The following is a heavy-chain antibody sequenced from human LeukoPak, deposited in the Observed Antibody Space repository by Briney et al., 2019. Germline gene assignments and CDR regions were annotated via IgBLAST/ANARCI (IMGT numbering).Heavy chain of an antibody. CDR1: GFTFSTHW. J-gene: IGHJ3*01. Sequence: GGSLRLSCAASGFTFSTHWMHWVRQAPGQGLVWVSRINSDGTTSTYADSVRGRFTISRDNARNSLFLQMNSLRVEDTAVYYCMSAFPVTGSDVFDVWGQGTMVTVSS. D-gene: IGHD6-19*01. CDR3: MSAFPVTGSDVFDV. V-gene: IGHV3-74*01. CDR2: INSDGTTS.